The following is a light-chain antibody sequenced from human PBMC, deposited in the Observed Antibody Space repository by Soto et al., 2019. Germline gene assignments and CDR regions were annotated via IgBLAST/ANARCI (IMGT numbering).Light chain of an antibody. CDR1: QGINSY. CDR3: QQLNSYPLT. J-gene: IGKJ4*01. CDR2: AAS. Sequence: DIQMTQSPSFLSASVGDRVTITCRASQGINSYLAWYQQKPGKAPKLLIYAASTLQSGVPSRFSGSGSGAEFTLTISSLQPADFATYYCQQLNSYPLTFGGGTKVDIK. V-gene: IGKV1-9*01.